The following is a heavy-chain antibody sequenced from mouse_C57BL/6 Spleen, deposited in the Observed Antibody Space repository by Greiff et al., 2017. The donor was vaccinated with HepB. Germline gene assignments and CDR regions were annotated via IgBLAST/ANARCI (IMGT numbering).Heavy chain of an antibody. CDR1: GFNIKDDY. Sequence: DVHLVESGAELVRPGASVKLSCTASGFNIKDDYMHWVKQRPEQGLEWIGWIDPENGDTEYASKFQGKATITADTSSNTAYLQLSSLTSEDTAVYYCTSYGRTYWGQGTTLTVSS. J-gene: IGHJ2*01. V-gene: IGHV14-4*01. CDR2: IDPENGDT. D-gene: IGHD1-1*01. CDR3: TSYGRTY.